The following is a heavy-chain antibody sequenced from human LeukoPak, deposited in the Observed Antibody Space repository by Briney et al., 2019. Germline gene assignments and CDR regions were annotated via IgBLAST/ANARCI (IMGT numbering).Heavy chain of an antibody. J-gene: IGHJ4*02. CDR1: GGSISSYY. CDR3: ARTIIAGGGYYFDY. Sequence: PSETLSLTCTVSGGSISSYYWSWIRQPPGKGLEWIGYIYYSGSTNYNPSLKSRVTISVGTSKNQFSLKLSSVTAADTAVYYCARTIIAGGGYYFDYWGQGTLVTVSS. V-gene: IGHV4-59*01. D-gene: IGHD2-8*02. CDR2: IYYSGST.